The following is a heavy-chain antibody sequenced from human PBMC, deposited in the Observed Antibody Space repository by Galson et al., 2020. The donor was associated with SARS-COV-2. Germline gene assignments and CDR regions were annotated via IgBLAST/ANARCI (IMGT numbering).Heavy chain of an antibody. CDR1: GGPFSNYT. V-gene: IGHV1-69*02. D-gene: IGHD3-22*01. CDR3: ARAKGDYYDSSGYFTLDYAFDI. Sequence: SVKVSCKASGGPFSNYTISWVQQAPGQGLEWMGRVIPILALANYAQKFQGRVTITADKSTSTAYMELRSLRSEDTAVYYCARAKGDYYDSSGYFTLDYAFDIWGQGTMVTVSS. J-gene: IGHJ3*02. CDR2: VIPILALA.